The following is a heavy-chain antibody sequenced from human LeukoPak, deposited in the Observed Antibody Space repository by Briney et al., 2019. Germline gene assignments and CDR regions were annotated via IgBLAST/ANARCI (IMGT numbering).Heavy chain of an antibody. CDR2: ISDSGGGT. CDR1: GFTFSTYN. V-gene: IGHV3-23*01. CDR3: AKSRVVAATNRPLDY. J-gene: IGHJ4*02. Sequence: PGGSLRLSCAASGFTFSTYNMNWVRQAPGKGLEWVSAISDSGGGTYYADSVKGRFTISRDNSKNTLYLQMNSLTAEDTAVYYCAKSRVVAATNRPLDYWGQGTLVTVSS. D-gene: IGHD2-15*01.